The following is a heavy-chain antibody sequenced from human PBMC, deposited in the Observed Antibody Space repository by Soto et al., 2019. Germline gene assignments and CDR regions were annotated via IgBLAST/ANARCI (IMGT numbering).Heavy chain of an antibody. CDR1: GGTFSSYA. CDR2: IIPIFGTA. Sequence: QVQLVQSGAEVKKPGSSVKVSCKASGGTFSSYAISWVRQAPGQGLEWMGGIIPIFGTANYAQKFQGRVTITADKSTSTAYMDLSSLSSEDTAVYYCARDQDRGCVTNLLCFYTMDVWGQGLTVTVSS. CDR3: ARDQDRGCVTNLLCFYTMDV. V-gene: IGHV1-69*14. J-gene: IGHJ6*02. D-gene: IGHD4-17*01.